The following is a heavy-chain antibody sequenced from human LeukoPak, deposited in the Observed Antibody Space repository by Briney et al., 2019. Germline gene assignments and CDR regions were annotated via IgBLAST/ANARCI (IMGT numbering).Heavy chain of an antibody. Sequence: GGSLRLSCAASGFSFRNYAMAWVRQAPGKGLEWVSVISDSGDTTYYADSVKGRFTISRDNSKNTLYLQMNSPRAEDTAVYYCAKDRRRTSGWYVFDYWGQGTLVTVSS. D-gene: IGHD6-19*01. J-gene: IGHJ4*02. CDR3: AKDRRRTSGWYVFDY. V-gene: IGHV3-23*01. CDR2: ISDSGDTT. CDR1: GFSFRNYA.